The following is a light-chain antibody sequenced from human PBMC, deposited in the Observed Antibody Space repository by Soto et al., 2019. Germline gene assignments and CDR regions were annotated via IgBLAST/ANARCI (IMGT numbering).Light chain of an antibody. CDR3: QQGHNWPLT. CDR2: SAS. CDR1: QSISTE. Sequence: EIVMTHSPATLSVSPGERATLSCRASQSISTELAWYQQKPGQPPRLLIYSASTRATGVPARFTGSGSGSEFTLTISGLQSEDFAVYYCQQGHNWPLTFGQGTRLE. V-gene: IGKV3-15*01. J-gene: IGKJ2*01.